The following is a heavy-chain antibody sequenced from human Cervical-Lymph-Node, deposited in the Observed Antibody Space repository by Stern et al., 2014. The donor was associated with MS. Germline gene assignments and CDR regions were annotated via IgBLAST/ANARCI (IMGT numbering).Heavy chain of an antibody. CDR1: GFTFSMSG. CDR3: AKAAVDYSMYFPEY. Sequence: VQLVEYGGGVVQPGTSLRLSCVASGFTFSMSGMHWVRQAPGKGLEWVAIISYDGGEKHFADSVKGRLTISRDNSENTVYLQLNSLRPEDTAVYFCAKAAVDYSMYFPEYWGQGTLVTVSS. CDR2: ISYDGGEK. D-gene: IGHD4-11*01. V-gene: IGHV3-30*18. J-gene: IGHJ4*02.